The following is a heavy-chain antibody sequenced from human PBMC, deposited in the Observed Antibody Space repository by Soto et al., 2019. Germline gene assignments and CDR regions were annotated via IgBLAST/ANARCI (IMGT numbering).Heavy chain of an antibody. V-gene: IGHV4-59*12. J-gene: IGHJ4*02. CDR1: GGSISSYY. Sequence: PSETLSVTCTVSGGSISSYYWSWIWQPPGKGLEWIGYIYYSGSTNYNPSLKSRVTISVDTSKNQFSLKLSSVTAADTAVYYCARVRTRTFDYWGQGTLVTVSS. D-gene: IGHD1-1*01. CDR2: IYYSGST. CDR3: ARVRTRTFDY.